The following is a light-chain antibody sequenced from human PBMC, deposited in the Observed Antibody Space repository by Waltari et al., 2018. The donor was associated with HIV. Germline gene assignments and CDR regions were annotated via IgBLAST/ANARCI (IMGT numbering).Light chain of an antibody. J-gene: IGKJ1*01. CDR3: QQRSNWPPWT. CDR2: ESS. Sequence: IVLTQSPAPLSLSPGERATLSCRASQSVSSYLAWYQQKPGQAPRLLIYESSNRATGIPARFSGSGSGTDFTLTISSLEPEDFAVYYCQQRSNWPPWTFGQGTKVEIK. CDR1: QSVSSY. V-gene: IGKV3-11*01.